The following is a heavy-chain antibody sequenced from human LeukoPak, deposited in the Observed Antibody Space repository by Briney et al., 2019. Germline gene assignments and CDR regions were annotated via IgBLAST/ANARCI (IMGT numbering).Heavy chain of an antibody. CDR2: IWYDGSNK. V-gene: IGHV3-33*01. CDR3: TGGGSWAYSSTLDF. J-gene: IGHJ4*02. CDR1: GFTFSSYG. Sequence: GGSLRLSCAASGFTFSSYGMHWVRQAPGKGLEWVAVIWYDGSNKYYADSVKGRFTISRDNSKNTLYLQMNSLRAEDTAVYYCTGGGSWAYSSTLDFWGQGTLVTVSP. D-gene: IGHD2-2*01.